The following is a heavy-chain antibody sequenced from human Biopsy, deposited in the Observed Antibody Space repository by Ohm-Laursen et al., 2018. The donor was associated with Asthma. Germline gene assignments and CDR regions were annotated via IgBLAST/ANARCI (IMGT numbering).Heavy chain of an antibody. D-gene: IGHD6-19*01. CDR3: AREGIAVAHFDY. CDR1: GFTFSSYA. Sequence: SLRLSCTVSGFTFSSYAMSWVRQAPGKGPEWVSAISGSGGSTYYADSVKGRFTISRDNSKNTLYLQMNSLRAEDTAVYYCAREGIAVAHFDYWGQGTLVTVSS. J-gene: IGHJ4*02. V-gene: IGHV3-23*01. CDR2: ISGSGGST.